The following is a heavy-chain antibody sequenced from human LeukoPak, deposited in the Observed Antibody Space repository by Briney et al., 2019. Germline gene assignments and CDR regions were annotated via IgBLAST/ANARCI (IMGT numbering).Heavy chain of an antibody. CDR3: AREYSSGWYVVDY. J-gene: IGHJ4*02. Sequence: GGSLRLSCAASGFTFSSYAMSWVRQAPEKGLEWVSAISGSGGSTYYADSVKGRFTISRDISKNTLYLQMNSLRAEDTAVYYCAREYSSGWYVVDYWGQGILVTVSP. CDR1: GFTFSSYA. V-gene: IGHV3-23*01. D-gene: IGHD6-19*01. CDR2: ISGSGGST.